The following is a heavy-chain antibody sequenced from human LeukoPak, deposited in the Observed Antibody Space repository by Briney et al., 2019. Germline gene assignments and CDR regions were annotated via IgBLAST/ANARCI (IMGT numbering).Heavy chain of an antibody. D-gene: IGHD1-1*01. Sequence: GGSLSLSCAASGFYFSGYSMNWVRQAPGKGLEWVSSINTGSTYMYYADSVKGRFTISRDNAKNSLHLQMYGPRAEDTAVYFCARVEATTGRNYHYYYMDVWGKGTTVTVSS. V-gene: IGHV3-21*01. CDR2: INTGSTYM. CDR3: ARVEATTGRNYHYYYMDV. CDR1: GFYFSGYS. J-gene: IGHJ6*03.